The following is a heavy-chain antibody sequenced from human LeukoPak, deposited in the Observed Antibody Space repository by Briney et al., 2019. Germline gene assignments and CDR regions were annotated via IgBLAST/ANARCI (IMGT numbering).Heavy chain of an antibody. CDR1: GYTLTELS. CDR2: INPNSGAT. J-gene: IGHJ6*03. V-gene: IGHV1-2*02. D-gene: IGHD2-15*01. CDR3: ARGGRLELLVYFYSFMDV. Sequence: ASVTVSCKVSGYTLTELSIHWVRQAPGQGLEWMGWINPNSGATNYAQKFQGRVTMTRDTSIITAYMELSRLRSDDTAVYYCARGGRLELLVYFYSFMDVWGKGTTVTVSS.